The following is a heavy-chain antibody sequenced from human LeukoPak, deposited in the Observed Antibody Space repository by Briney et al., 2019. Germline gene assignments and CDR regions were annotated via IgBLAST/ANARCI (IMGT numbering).Heavy chain of an antibody. V-gene: IGHV4-39*01. D-gene: IGHD6-19*01. CDR2: MYSSGST. CDR3: ARHAHSSGSYYFDY. J-gene: IGHJ4*02. Sequence: SETLSLTCTVSGGSITSNNYYWGWVRQPPGKGLEWIGTMYSSGSTYHNPSLKSRVTMSVDTSKNQFSLKLSSVTAADTAVYYCARHAHSSGSYYFDYWGQGTLVTVSS. CDR1: GGSITSNNYY.